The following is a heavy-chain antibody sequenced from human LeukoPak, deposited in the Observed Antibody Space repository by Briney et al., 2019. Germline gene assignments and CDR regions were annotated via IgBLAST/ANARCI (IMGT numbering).Heavy chain of an antibody. CDR1: GYTFTGYY. CDR2: INPNSGGT. D-gene: IGHD2-2*02. J-gene: IGHJ6*02. Sequence: ASVKVSCKASGYTFTGYYMHWVRQAPGQGLEWMGWINPNSGGTNYAQKFQGRVTMTRDTSISTAYMELSRLRSDDTAVYYCARDLYCSSTSCYIVPYYGMDVWGQGTTVTVSS. V-gene: IGHV1-2*02. CDR3: ARDLYCSSTSCYIVPYYGMDV.